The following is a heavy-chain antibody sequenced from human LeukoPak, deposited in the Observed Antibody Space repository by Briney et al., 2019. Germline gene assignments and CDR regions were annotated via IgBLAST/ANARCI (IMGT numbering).Heavy chain of an antibody. Sequence: GGSLRLSCAASGFTFSSYSMNWVRQAPGKGLEWVSSISSSSSYIYYADSVKGRFTISRDNAKNSLCLQMNSLRAEDTAVYYCAKDQDRYYYGSGSSFDYWGQGTLVTVSS. CDR2: ISSSSSYI. V-gene: IGHV3-21*01. CDR1: GFTFSSYS. D-gene: IGHD3-10*01. CDR3: AKDQDRYYYGSGSSFDY. J-gene: IGHJ4*02.